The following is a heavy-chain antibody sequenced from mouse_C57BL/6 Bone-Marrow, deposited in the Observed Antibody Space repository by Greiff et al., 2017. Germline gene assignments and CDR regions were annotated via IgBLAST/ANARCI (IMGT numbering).Heavy chain of an antibody. Sequence: EVQLVESGGGLVQPGASLRLSCAASGFTFTDYYMSWVRQPPGKAPEWLALIRNKANGYTTEYTASVKGRFTISRDNSQNILYLQMNTRRAEDSATYDCVKAVETAQATSWFAYWGQGTLVTVSA. CDR3: VKAVETAQATSWFAY. V-gene: IGHV7-4*01. J-gene: IGHJ3*01. CDR1: GFTFTDYY. CDR2: IRNKANGYTT. D-gene: IGHD3-2*02.